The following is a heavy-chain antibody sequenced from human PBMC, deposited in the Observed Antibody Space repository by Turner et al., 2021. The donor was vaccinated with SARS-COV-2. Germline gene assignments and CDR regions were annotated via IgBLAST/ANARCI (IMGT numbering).Heavy chain of an antibody. CDR3: ARVDYGDDGWAWDNYGMDV. Sequence: EVQLVESGGGLVKPGGSLRLSCAASGFTFSSYSMNWVRQAPGKGLEWVSSISSSSSYIYYADSVKGRFTISRDNAKNSLYLQMNSLRAEDTAVYYCARVDYGDDGWAWDNYGMDVWGQGTTVTVSS. J-gene: IGHJ6*02. V-gene: IGHV3-21*01. D-gene: IGHD4-17*01. CDR2: ISSSSSYI. CDR1: GFTFSSYS.